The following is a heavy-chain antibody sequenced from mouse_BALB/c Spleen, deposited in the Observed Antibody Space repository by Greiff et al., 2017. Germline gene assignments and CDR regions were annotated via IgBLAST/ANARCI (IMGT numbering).Heavy chain of an antibody. CDR2: ISSGSSTI. Sequence: EVQLVESGGGLVQPGGSRKLSCAASGFTFSSFGMHWVRQAPEKGLEWVAYISSGSSTIYYADTVKGRFTISRDNPKNTLFLQMTSLRSEDTAMYYCAREDHYYYGSSYGAWFAYWGQGTLVTVSA. V-gene: IGHV5-17*02. CDR1: GFTFSSFG. CDR3: AREDHYYYGSSYGAWFAY. J-gene: IGHJ3*01. D-gene: IGHD1-1*01.